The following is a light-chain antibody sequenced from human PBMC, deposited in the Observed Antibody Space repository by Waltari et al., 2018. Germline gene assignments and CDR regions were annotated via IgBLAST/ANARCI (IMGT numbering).Light chain of an antibody. CDR1: SGPLPPTSY. V-gene: IGLV8-61*01. CDR3: ALYMGSGIWV. Sequence: QTVVTQEPSWSVSPGGTVALTGALRSGPLPPTSYAPWYQQTPGQAPRTLVYKANARSSGVPDRFSGSILGNTAALTITGAQADDESDYYCALYMGSGIWVFGGGTRLTVL. CDR2: KAN. J-gene: IGLJ3*02.